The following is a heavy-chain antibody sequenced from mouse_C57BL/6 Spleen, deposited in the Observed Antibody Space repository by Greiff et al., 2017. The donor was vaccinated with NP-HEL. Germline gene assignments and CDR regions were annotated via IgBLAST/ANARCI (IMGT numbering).Heavy chain of an antibody. Sequence: EVQLQESGPGLVKPSQSLSLTCSVTGYSITSGYYWNWIRQFPGNKLEWMGYISYDGSNNYNPSLKNRISITRDTSKNQFFLKLNSVTTEDTATYYCARGGFFGSGNYYAMDYWGQGTSVTVSS. CDR1: GYSITSGYY. CDR2: ISYDGSN. J-gene: IGHJ4*01. CDR3: ARGGFFGSGNYYAMDY. V-gene: IGHV3-6*01. D-gene: IGHD2-2*01.